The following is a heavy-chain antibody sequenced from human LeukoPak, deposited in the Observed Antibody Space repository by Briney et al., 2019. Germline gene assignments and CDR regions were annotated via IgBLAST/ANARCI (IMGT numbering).Heavy chain of an antibody. J-gene: IGHJ4*02. Sequence: GASAKVSCKASGYTFTGYYMHWVRQAPGQGLEWMGGIIPILGIANYAQKFQGRVTITADKSTSTAYMELSSLRSEDTAVYYCARGRIAAAGTDSDYWGQGTLVTVSS. V-gene: IGHV1-69*10. CDR3: ARGRIAAAGTDSDY. CDR2: IIPILGIA. CDR1: GYTFTGYY. D-gene: IGHD6-13*01.